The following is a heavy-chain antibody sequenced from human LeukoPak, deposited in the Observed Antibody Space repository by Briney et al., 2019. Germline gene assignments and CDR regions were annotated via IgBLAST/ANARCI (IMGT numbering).Heavy chain of an antibody. CDR2: IYYSGST. CDR1: GGSFSGYY. D-gene: IGHD3-10*01. J-gene: IGHJ5*02. CDR3: ARGLLGWFDP. V-gene: IGHV4-34*01. Sequence: SETLSLTCAVYGGSFSGYYWSWIRQPPGKGLEWIGSIYYSGSTYYNSSLKSRVSISVDTSKNQFSLKVSSVTAADTAVYYCARGLLGWFDPWGQGTLVTVSS.